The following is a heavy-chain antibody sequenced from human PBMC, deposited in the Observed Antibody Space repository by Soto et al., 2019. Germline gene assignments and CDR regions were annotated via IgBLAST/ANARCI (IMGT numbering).Heavy chain of an antibody. Sequence: GPLRLSCAASVFTFSSYAMHWVRQAPGKGLEWVAVISYDGSNKYYADSVRGRFTISRDNSKNTLYLQMNSLRAEDTAVYYCARSYDSSGYYNLDYWGQGTLVTVSS. CDR1: VFTFSSYA. CDR2: ISYDGSNK. CDR3: ARSYDSSGYYNLDY. D-gene: IGHD3-22*01. V-gene: IGHV3-30-3*02. J-gene: IGHJ4*02.